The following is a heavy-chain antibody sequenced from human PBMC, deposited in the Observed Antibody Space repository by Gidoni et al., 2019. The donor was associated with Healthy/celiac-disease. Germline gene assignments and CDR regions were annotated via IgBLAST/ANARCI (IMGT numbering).Heavy chain of an antibody. CDR2: IKQDGSEK. J-gene: IGHJ4*02. CDR3: ARGGMARLLRDDY. V-gene: IGHV3-7*03. D-gene: IGHD5-12*01. Sequence: EVPLVASGGGLVQPGGSLRLSCAASGFTFSSYWLSWVRQAPGKGLGWVANIKQDGSEKYYVDSVKGRFTISRDNAKNSLYLQMNSLSAEDTAVYYCARGGMARLLRDDYWGQGTLVTVSS. CDR1: GFTFSSYW.